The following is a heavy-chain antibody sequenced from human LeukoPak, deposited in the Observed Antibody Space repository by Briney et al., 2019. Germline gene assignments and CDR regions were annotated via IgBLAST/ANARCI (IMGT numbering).Heavy chain of an antibody. Sequence: PSETLSPTCTVSGGSISSYYWSWIRQPPGKGLERIGYIYYSGSTNYNPSLKSRVTISVDTSKNQFSLKLSSVTAADTAVYYCASTGPYGDYLDYWGQGTLVTVSS. J-gene: IGHJ4*02. CDR3: ASTGPYGDYLDY. D-gene: IGHD4-17*01. V-gene: IGHV4-59*01. CDR2: IYYSGST. CDR1: GGSISSYY.